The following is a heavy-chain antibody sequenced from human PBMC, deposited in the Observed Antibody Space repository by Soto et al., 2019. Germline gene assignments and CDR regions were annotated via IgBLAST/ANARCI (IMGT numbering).Heavy chain of an antibody. Sequence: PGGSLRLSCAASGFTFSRYSMNWVRLALAKGQEWVSYISSSSSTIYYADSAKGRFTISRDNAKNSLYLQMNCLRYEDTAVYYCARHGKHNLLVVAARKRYYTNGMDVWGKGTTGTLSS. D-gene: IGHD2-15*01. J-gene: IGHJ6*04. CDR3: ARHGKHNLLVVAARKRYYTNGMDV. V-gene: IGHV3-48*02. CDR1: GFTFSRYS. CDR2: ISSSSSTI.